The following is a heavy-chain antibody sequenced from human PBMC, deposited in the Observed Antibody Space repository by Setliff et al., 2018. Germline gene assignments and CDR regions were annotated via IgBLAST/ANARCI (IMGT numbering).Heavy chain of an antibody. D-gene: IGHD3-3*01. CDR1: GGSFSGYY. CDR3: ARAGPYYDFWSGYYRTMDV. CDR2: INHSGSS. J-gene: IGHJ6*03. V-gene: IGHV4-34*01. Sequence: PSETLSLTCAVYGGSFSGYYWSWIRQPPGKGLEWIGEINHSGSSNYNPSLKSRVTISVDTSKNQFSLNLSSVTAADTAVYYCARAGPYYDFWSGYYRTMDVWGKGTTVTVSS.